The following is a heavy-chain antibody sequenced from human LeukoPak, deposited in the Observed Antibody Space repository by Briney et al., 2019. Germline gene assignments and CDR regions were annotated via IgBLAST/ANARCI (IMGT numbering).Heavy chain of an antibody. J-gene: IGHJ4*02. CDR1: GFTFSTST. CDR2: ISGSSDYM. CDR3: TRAEGDCWSGYYSLDY. Sequence: PGGSPRLSCAASGFTFSTSTMNWVRQAPGKGLEWVSSISGSSDYMYYADSVKGRFTISRDNAKNSLYLQMNSLRAEDTAVYYCTRAEGDCWSGYYSLDYWGQGTLVTVSS. D-gene: IGHD3-3*01. V-gene: IGHV3-21*01.